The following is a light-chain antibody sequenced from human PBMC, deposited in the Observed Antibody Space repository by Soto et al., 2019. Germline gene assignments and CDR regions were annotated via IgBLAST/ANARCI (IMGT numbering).Light chain of an antibody. J-gene: IGKJ1*01. CDR3: QQCNSYPWT. Sequence: DIQMTQSPSTLSASVGDRVTITCRASEKINKWLAWYQQKPGKAPKLLISDASSLESGVPSRFSGSGSGTEFALTISSLQPADFATYYCQQCNSYPWTFGQGTKVEIK. CDR2: DAS. CDR1: EKINKW. V-gene: IGKV1-5*01.